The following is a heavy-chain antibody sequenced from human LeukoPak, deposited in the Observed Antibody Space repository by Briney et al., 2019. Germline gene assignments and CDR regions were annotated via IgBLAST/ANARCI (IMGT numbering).Heavy chain of an antibody. CDR3: AKISGYYPSDY. CDR1: GFTFSSYG. J-gene: IGHJ4*02. Sequence: PGGSLRLSCAAPGFTFSSYGMHWVRQAPGKGLEWVSFIRYDGTNKYYADSVKGRFTISRDNSKNTLYLQMYSLRAEDTALYYCAKISGYYPSDYWGQGTLVTVSS. V-gene: IGHV3-30*02. CDR2: IRYDGTNK. D-gene: IGHD3-22*01.